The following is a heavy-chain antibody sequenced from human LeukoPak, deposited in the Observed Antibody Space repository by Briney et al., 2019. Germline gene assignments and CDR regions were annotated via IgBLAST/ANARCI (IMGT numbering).Heavy chain of an antibody. Sequence: GRSLRLFCAASGFTFDDYAMHWVRHAPGKGLEWVSGISWNSGSIGYADSVKGRFTISRDNAKNSLYLQMNSLRAEDTALYYCAKDRNDFWSDMDFAYWGQGTLVTVSS. D-gene: IGHD3-3*01. J-gene: IGHJ4*02. CDR1: GFTFDDYA. V-gene: IGHV3-9*01. CDR2: ISWNSGSI. CDR3: AKDRNDFWSDMDFAY.